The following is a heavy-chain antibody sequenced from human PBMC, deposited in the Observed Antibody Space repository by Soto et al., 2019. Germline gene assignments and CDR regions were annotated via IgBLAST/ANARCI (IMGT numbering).Heavy chain of an antibody. CDR3: ARDRGVGATVLDY. Sequence: QVQLVQSGAEVKKPGASVKVSCKASGYTFTSYYMHWVRQAPGQGLEWMGIINPSGGSTSYAQKFQGRVTMTGDTSTSTGYLELISLRSEDTAVYYCARDRGVGATVLDYWGQGTLVTVSS. CDR2: INPSGGST. J-gene: IGHJ4*02. D-gene: IGHD1-26*01. CDR1: GYTFTSYY. V-gene: IGHV1-46*01.